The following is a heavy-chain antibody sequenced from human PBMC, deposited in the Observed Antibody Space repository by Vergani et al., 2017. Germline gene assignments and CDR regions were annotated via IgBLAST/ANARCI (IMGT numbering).Heavy chain of an antibody. CDR3: AREVRFQYTTSWYGDFDY. CDR1: GDSVSSNSAA. J-gene: IGHJ4*02. Sequence: QVQLQQSGPGLVKPSQTLSLTCAISGDSVSSNSAAWTWIRQSPSRGLEWLGRTYYRSKWYNDYAVSVKSRISFNPDTSKNQFSLQLNSITPEDTAVYYCAREVRFQYTTSWYGDFDYWGQGTLVTVSS. V-gene: IGHV6-1*02. CDR2: TYYRSKWYN. D-gene: IGHD6-13*01.